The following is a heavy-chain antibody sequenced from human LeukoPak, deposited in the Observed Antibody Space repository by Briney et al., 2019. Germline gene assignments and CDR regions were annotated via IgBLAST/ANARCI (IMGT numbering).Heavy chain of an antibody. D-gene: IGHD3-22*01. CDR1: GFTFSSYA. CDR3: APPPSVRHYDSSSVG. J-gene: IGHJ4*02. V-gene: IGHV3-30-3*01. CDR2: ISYDGSNK. Sequence: GRSLRLSCAASGFTFSSYAMHWVRQAPGKGLEWVAVISYDGSNKYYADSVKGRFTISRDNSKNTLYLQMNSLRAEDTAVYYCAPPPSVRHYDSSSVGWGQGTLVTVSS.